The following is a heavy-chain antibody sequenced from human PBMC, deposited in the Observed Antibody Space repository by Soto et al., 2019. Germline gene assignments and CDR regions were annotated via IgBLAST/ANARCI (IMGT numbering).Heavy chain of an antibody. CDR3: ARDIVVVPAAMRGYYYFDY. J-gene: IGHJ4*02. Sequence: QVQLQESGPGLVKPSETLSLTCTVSGGSVSSGSYYWSWIRQPPGKGLEWIGYIYYSGSTNYNPSLKSRVTISVDTSKNQFSLKLSSVTAADTAVYYCARDIVVVPAAMRGYYYFDYWGQETLVTVSS. V-gene: IGHV4-61*01. D-gene: IGHD2-2*01. CDR2: IYYSGST. CDR1: GGSVSSGSYY.